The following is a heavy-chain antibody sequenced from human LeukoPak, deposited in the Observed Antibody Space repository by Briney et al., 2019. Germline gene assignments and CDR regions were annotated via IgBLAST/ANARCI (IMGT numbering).Heavy chain of an antibody. V-gene: IGHV4-59*01. Sequence: PSETLSLTCTVSGGSISSYYWSWIRQPPGKGLEWIGYIYYSGSTNYNPSLKSRVTISVDTSKNQFSLKLSSVTAADTAVYYCAREVDYYDSSGYSWYFDLWGRGTLATVSS. CDR3: AREVDYYDSSGYSWYFDL. CDR2: IYYSGST. CDR1: GGSISSYY. D-gene: IGHD3-22*01. J-gene: IGHJ2*01.